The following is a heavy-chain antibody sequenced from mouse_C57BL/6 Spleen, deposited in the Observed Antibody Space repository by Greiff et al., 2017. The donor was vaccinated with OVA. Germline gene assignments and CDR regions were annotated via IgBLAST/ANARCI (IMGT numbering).Heavy chain of an antibody. CDR2: IHPNSGST. J-gene: IGHJ1*03. D-gene: IGHD1-1*01. Sequence: QVQLQQSGAELVKPGASVKLSCKASGYTFTSYWMHWVKQRPGQGLEWIGMIHPNSGSTNYNEKFKSKATLTVDKSSSTAYMQLSSLTSEDSAVYYCARAYSRGYFDVWGTGTTVTVSS. CDR1: GYTFTSYW. CDR3: ARAYSRGYFDV. V-gene: IGHV1-64*01.